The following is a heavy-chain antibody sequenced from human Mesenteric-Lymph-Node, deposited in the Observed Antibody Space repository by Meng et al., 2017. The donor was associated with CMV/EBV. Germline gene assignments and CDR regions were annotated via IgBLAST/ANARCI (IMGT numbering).Heavy chain of an antibody. V-gene: IGHV3-23*01. CDR3: AKSIPDHFDYYFGA. J-gene: IGHJ5*02. CDR2: ITVSGGGR. Sequence: GGSLRLSCAASGFTFSNCAMTWVRQAPGKGLEWVSAITVSGGGRYYAGSVKGRFTISRDNSQNILYLQMNNLGADDTAIYYCAKSIPDHFDYYFGARGQGTLVTVSS. D-gene: IGHD1-26*01. CDR1: GFTFSNCA.